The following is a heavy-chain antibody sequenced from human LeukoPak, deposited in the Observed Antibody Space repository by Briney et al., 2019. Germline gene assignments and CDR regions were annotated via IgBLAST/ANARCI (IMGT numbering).Heavy chain of an antibody. CDR1: GFTFSSYA. J-gene: IGHJ4*02. CDR3: ARTPLVRYFDC. D-gene: IGHD2-2*01. V-gene: IGHV3-23*01. Sequence: GGSLRLSSAASGFTFSSYAMSWVRQAPGKGLEWVSGVSGSGGITYYADSVKGRFTISRDNSKNTLYLQMNSLRAEDTALYYCARTPLVRYFDCWGQGTLVTVSS. CDR2: VSGSGGIT.